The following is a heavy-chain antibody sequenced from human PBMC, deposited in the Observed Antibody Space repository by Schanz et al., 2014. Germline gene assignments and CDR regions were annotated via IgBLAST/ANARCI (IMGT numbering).Heavy chain of an antibody. V-gene: IGHV3-64*04. CDR2: ISNNGDST. J-gene: IGHJ4*02. Sequence: VQLLESGGGLVQPGGSLRLSCSASGFTFSTFAMHWVRQAPGKGLEYISAISNNGDSTYYADSVKGRFTISRDNSKNTLFLQMNSLRVEDSAIYYCAKDISDTSGKDDYWGQGTLVTVSS. CDR1: GFTFSTFA. CDR3: AKDISDTSGKDDY. D-gene: IGHD3-22*01.